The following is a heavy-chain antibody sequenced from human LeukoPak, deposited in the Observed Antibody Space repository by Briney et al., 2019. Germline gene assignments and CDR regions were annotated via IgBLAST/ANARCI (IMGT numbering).Heavy chain of an antibody. CDR3: ARDVQWLVLDYYYGMDV. J-gene: IGHJ6*02. Sequence: GGSLRLSCAASGFTVSSNYMSWVRQAPGKGLEWVSVIYSGGSTYYADSVKGRFTISRDNSKNTLYLQMNSLRAEDTAVYYCARDVQWLVLDYYYGMDVWGQGTTVTVSS. CDR2: IYSGGST. D-gene: IGHD6-19*01. V-gene: IGHV3-66*01. CDR1: GFTVSSNY.